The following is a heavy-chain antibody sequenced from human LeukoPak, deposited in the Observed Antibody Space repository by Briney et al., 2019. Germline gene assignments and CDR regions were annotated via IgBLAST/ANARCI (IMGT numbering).Heavy chain of an antibody. Sequence: SETLSLTCIVSGYSIISDYFWGWVRQPPGKGLEWIGEINHSGSTNYNPSLKSRVTISVDTSKNQFSLKLSSVTAADTAVYYCARITSNYYDSSGYQLDYWGQGTLVTVSS. J-gene: IGHJ4*02. D-gene: IGHD3-22*01. CDR3: ARITSNYYDSSGYQLDY. CDR1: GYSIISDYF. V-gene: IGHV4-38-2*02. CDR2: INHSGST.